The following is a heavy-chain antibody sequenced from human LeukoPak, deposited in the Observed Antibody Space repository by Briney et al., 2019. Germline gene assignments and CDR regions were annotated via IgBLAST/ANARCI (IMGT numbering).Heavy chain of an antibody. Sequence: GGSLRLSCAASGFTFSSYSMNWVRQAPRKGLEWVSSISSSSSYIYYADSVKGRFTIPRDNAKNSLYLQMNSLRAEDTAVYYCARAIGGSGSTEEYYFDYWGQGTLVTVSS. V-gene: IGHV3-21*01. D-gene: IGHD3-10*01. CDR2: ISSSSSYI. J-gene: IGHJ4*02. CDR3: ARAIGGSGSTEEYYFDY. CDR1: GFTFSSYS.